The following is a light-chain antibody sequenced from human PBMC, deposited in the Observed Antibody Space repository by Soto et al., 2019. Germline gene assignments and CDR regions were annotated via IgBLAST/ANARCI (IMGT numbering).Light chain of an antibody. Sequence: EIVLTQSPDTLSLSPGETATLSCRASQSVYNRYLAWYQQKPGQAPRLLIYGASFRDTGAPARFSGRGSGSDFTLAFSRLGPEVSGVYYCQQYSGSLPSTFGQGTKLEIK. CDR2: GAS. CDR3: QQYSGSLPST. CDR1: QSVYNRY. J-gene: IGKJ2*01. V-gene: IGKV3-20*01.